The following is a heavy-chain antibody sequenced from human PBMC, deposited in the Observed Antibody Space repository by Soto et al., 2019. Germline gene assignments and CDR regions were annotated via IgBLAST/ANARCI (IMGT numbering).Heavy chain of an antibody. D-gene: IGHD1-7*01. CDR3: ASRDPGTSVDY. CDR2: IYRTGST. V-gene: IGHV4-4*02. Sequence: QVQLQESGPGLVKPSGNLPLTCAVSGGSFTSNNWWTWVRQPPGQGLEWIGEIYRTGSTNYNPSLKSRVTISLDKSENQFSLKVTSLTAADTAVYYCASRDPGTSVDYWGQGTLVTVSS. CDR1: GGSFTSNNW. J-gene: IGHJ4*02.